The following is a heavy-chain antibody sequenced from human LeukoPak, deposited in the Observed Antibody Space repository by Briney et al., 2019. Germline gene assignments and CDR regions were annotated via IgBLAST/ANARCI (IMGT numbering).Heavy chain of an antibody. CDR2: IYWDDNK. J-gene: IGHJ5*02. D-gene: IGHD2-2*01. Sequence: SGPTLVNPTQTLTLTCSFSGFSLSTSGVGVGWIRQPPGKALEWLALIYWDDNKRYSPSLGSRPTITKDTSKNQVVLIMTNMDPVDTATYFCARDYCSTTSCYQGWFDPWGQGTLVTVSS. V-gene: IGHV2-5*02. CDR1: GFSLSTSGVG. CDR3: ARDYCSTTSCYQGWFDP.